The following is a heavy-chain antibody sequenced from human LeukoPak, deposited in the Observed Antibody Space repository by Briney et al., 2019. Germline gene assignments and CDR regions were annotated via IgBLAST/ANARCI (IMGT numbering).Heavy chain of an antibody. Sequence: SETLSLTCTVSGCSISSYYWSWIRQPPGKGLEWLGYIYYSGSTNYNPSLKSRVTISVDTSKNQFSLKLSSVTAADTALYYCARGYDSSGYYSFDYWGQGTLVTVSS. CDR2: IYYSGST. V-gene: IGHV4-59*01. J-gene: IGHJ4*02. CDR1: GCSISSYY. CDR3: ARGYDSSGYYSFDY. D-gene: IGHD3-22*01.